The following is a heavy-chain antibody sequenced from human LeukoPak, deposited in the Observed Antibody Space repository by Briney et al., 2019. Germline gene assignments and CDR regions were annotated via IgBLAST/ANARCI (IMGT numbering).Heavy chain of an antibody. CDR1: GGTFSSYA. J-gene: IGHJ4*02. D-gene: IGHD6-6*01. CDR3: ARGHGWHSSSPHFGY. Sequence: SVKVSCKASGGTFSSYAISWVRQAPGQGLEWMGGIIPIFGTANYAQKFQGRVTITRNTSISTAYMELSSLRSGDTAVYYCARGHGWHSSSPHFGYWGQGTLVTVSS. V-gene: IGHV1-69*05. CDR2: IIPIFGTA.